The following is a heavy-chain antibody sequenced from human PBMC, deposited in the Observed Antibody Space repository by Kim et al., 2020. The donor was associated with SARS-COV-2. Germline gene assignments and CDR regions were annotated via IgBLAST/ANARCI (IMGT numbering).Heavy chain of an antibody. CDR1: GGSISSSNW. J-gene: IGHJ5*02. CDR2: IYHSGST. D-gene: IGHD2-21*02. Sequence: SETLSLTCAVSGGSISSSNWWSWVRQPPGKGLEWIGEIYHSGSTNYNPSLKSRVTISVDKSKNQFSLKLSSVTAADTAVYYCARDYCGGDCHNHGSWFDPWGQGTLVTVSS. CDR3: ARDYCGGDCHNHGSWFDP. V-gene: IGHV4-4*02.